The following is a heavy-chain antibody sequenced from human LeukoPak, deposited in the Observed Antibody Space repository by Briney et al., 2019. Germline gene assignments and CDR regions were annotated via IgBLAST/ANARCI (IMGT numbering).Heavy chain of an antibody. J-gene: IGHJ4*02. V-gene: IGHV4-59*01. Sequence: SETLSLTCTVSGGSISSSYGSWVRQPPGKGLEWIGYIYYSGRTNYNPSLKSRVTISVDTSKNQFSLKLSSVTAADTAVYYCARSGGQMAVAGTNYFDYWGQGTLVTVSS. CDR1: GGSISSSY. CDR2: IYYSGRT. D-gene: IGHD6-19*01. CDR3: ARSGGQMAVAGTNYFDY.